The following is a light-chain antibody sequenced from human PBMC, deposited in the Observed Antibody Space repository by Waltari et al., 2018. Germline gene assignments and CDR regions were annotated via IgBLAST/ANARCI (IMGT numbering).Light chain of an antibody. CDR1: QSISSH. J-gene: IGKJ1*01. Sequence: IQINQSLSSLPASVCGRDTIPCRASQSISSHLNWDQQKPGKAPKLLIYAASSLQSGIPSRFSGSGSGTEFTLTISSLQSEDFAAYYCQQYYSTPRTFGQGTKVEIK. CDR3: QQYYSTPRT. CDR2: AAS. V-gene: IGKV1-39*01.